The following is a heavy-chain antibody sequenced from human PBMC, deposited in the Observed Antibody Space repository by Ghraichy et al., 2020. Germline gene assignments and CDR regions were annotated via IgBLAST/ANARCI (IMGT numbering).Heavy chain of an antibody. J-gene: IGHJ4*02. CDR3: ARDRHCSSTSCPIYDY. Sequence: VKVSCKASGGTFSSYAISWVRQAPGQGLEWMGRIIPIFGTANYAQKFQGRVTITADESTSTAYMELSSLRSEDTAVYYCARDRHCSSTSCPIYDYWGQGTLVSVSS. D-gene: IGHD2-2*01. CDR2: IIPIFGTA. V-gene: IGHV1-69*13. CDR1: GGTFSSYA.